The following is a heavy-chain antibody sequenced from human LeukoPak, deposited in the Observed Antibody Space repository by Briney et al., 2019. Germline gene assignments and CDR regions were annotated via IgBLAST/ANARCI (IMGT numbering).Heavy chain of an antibody. CDR3: ARGRGYSGYDIDYYYYYMDV. V-gene: IGHV4-39*01. CDR2: IYYSGST. D-gene: IGHD5-12*01. J-gene: IGHJ6*03. CDR1: GGSISSSSYY. Sequence: SETLSLTCTVSGGSISSSSYYWGWIRQPPGKGLEWIGSIYYSGSTYYNPSLKSRVTISVDTSKSQFSLKLSSVTAADTAVYYCARGRGYSGYDIDYYYYYMDVWGKGTTVTVSS.